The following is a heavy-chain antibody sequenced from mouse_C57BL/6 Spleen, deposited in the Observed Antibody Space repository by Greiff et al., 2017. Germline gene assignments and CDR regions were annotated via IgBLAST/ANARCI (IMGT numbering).Heavy chain of an antibody. CDR3: ASVYYDG. J-gene: IGHJ3*01. CDR1: GFTFSSYA. D-gene: IGHD1-1*01. CDR2: ISDGGSYT. Sequence: EVHLVESGGGLVKPGGSLKLSCAASGFTFSSYAMSWVRQTPEKRLEWVATISDGGSYTYYPDNVKGRFTISRDNAKNNLYLQMSHLKSEDTAMYCCASVYYDGGGQGTLVTVSA. V-gene: IGHV5-4*01.